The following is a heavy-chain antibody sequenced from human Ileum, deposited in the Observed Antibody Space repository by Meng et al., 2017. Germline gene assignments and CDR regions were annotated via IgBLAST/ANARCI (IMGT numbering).Heavy chain of an antibody. Sequence: QYGADGTRPGSSVEVSCEVSGGTFNTYAISWVRQAPGQGLEWMGGLIPIFDTPNYAQTFQDRVTITADASTSTTYMELNGLMSEDTALYYCARGAVVATTYYFDSWGQGTLVTVSS. V-gene: IGHV1-69*01. CDR1: GGTFNTYA. CDR2: LIPIFDTP. CDR3: ARGAVVATTYYFDS. J-gene: IGHJ4*02. D-gene: IGHD2-21*02.